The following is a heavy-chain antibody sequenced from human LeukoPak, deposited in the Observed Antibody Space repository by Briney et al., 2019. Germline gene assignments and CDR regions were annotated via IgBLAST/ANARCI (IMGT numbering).Heavy chain of an antibody. CDR1: GDSVSDNSAT. CDR3: ARSAAGTIDY. J-gene: IGHJ4*02. V-gene: IGHV6-1*01. CDR2: TYYRSKWYY. Sequence: SQTLSLTCEISGDSVSDNSATWNWIRQSPSRGLEWLGRTYYRSKWYYGYAVSVKSRITINPDTSKNQFSLQLNSVTPEDTAVYYCARSAAGTIDYWGQGTLVTVSS. D-gene: IGHD6-13*01.